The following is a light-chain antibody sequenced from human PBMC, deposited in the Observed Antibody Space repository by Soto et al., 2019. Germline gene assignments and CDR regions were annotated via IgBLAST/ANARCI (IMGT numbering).Light chain of an antibody. CDR3: QQYKSSPV. J-gene: IGKJ1*01. CDR1: QSIGTW. Sequence: DIQMTQSPSTLSASVGDRVTITCRASQSIGTWLAWYQQKLGKAPKLLIYDASSLESGVPSRFSGSGSGTEFTLTISSLQPHDSATYYCQQYKSSPVFGRGTKVEIK. V-gene: IGKV1-5*01. CDR2: DAS.